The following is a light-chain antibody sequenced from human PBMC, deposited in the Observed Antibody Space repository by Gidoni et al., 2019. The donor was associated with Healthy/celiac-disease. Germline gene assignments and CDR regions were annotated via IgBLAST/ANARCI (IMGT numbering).Light chain of an antibody. CDR1: QSVSSN. J-gene: IGKJ1*01. Sequence: EIVMTQSPATLSVSPGERATLSCRASQSVSSNLAWYQQKPGQAPRLLIYGASTRATGIPARFSGSGSGKEFTLTISSLQSEDFAVYHCQQYNNWPPGTFGQGTKVEIK. CDR2: GAS. V-gene: IGKV3-15*01. CDR3: QQYNNWPPGT.